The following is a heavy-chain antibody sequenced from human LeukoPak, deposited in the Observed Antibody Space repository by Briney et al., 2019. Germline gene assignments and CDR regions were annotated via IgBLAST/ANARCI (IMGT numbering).Heavy chain of an antibody. V-gene: IGHV3-64D*06. Sequence: GGSLRLSCSASGFTFSHYAMHWVRQAPGKGLEYVSAISSNGGSTYYADSVKGRFTISRDNSKNTLYLQMSSLRAEDTAVYYCVKALGYCSGGSCLAFDSWGQGTMVTVSS. CDR1: GFTFSHYA. CDR3: VKALGYCSGGSCLAFDS. D-gene: IGHD2-15*01. J-gene: IGHJ3*02. CDR2: ISSNGGST.